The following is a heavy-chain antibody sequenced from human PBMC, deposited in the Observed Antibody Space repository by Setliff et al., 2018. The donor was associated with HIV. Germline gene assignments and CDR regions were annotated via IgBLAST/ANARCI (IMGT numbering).Heavy chain of an antibody. V-gene: IGHV4-39*01. CDR3: ARTYYEHVWGNSNWFDP. CDR1: VDSISTIHYF. Sequence: PSETLSLTCTVSVDSISTIHYFWAWIRQSPGKGLEWIGSIYYSGSTYYNPSLNTRATISVDTAKNQFSLRLTSVTAADTARYYCARTYYEHVWGNSNWFDPWGQGVLVTVSS. J-gene: IGHJ5*02. D-gene: IGHD3-16*01. CDR2: IYYSGST.